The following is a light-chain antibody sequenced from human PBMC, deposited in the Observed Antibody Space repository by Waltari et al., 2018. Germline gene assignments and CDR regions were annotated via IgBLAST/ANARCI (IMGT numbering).Light chain of an antibody. CDR1: QDIRNS. CDR3: QKYNSVPYT. V-gene: IGKV1-27*01. J-gene: IGKJ2*01. Sequence: IQMTQSPSSLSASVGDRVTITCRASQDIRNSLAWYQQKPGKVPNLLISATSTLQSRVTSRFSGSGSGTDFTLNIGSLQPEDVATYYCQKYNSVPYTFGQGTKLEIK. CDR2: ATS.